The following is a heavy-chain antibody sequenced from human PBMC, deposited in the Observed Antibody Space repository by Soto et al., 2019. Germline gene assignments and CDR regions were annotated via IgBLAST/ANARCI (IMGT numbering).Heavy chain of an antibody. D-gene: IGHD5-12*01. V-gene: IGHV3-48*03. J-gene: IGHJ3*02. CDR3: ARVKRWLQLDVFDI. CDR1: GFTFSSYE. CDR2: ISSSGSTI. Sequence: GGSLRLSCAASGFTFSSYEMNWVRQAPGKGLEWVSYISSSGSTIYYADSVKGRFTIPRDNAKNSLYLQMNSLRAEDTAVYYCARVKRWLQLDVFDIGGQGKRFTV.